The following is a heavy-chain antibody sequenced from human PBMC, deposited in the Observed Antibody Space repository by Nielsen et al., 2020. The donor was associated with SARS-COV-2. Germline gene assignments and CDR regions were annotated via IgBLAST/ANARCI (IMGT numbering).Heavy chain of an antibody. CDR3: ARDRLPTEGEGNTGEGY. J-gene: IGHJ4*02. Sequence: GESLKISCAASGFTFSSYWMSWVRQAPGKGLEWVANIKQDGSEKYYVDSVKGRFTISRDNAKNSLYLQMNNLRAEDTAVYYCARDRLPTEGEGNTGEGYWGQGTLVTVSS. V-gene: IGHV3-7*03. CDR2: IKQDGSEK. D-gene: IGHD3-16*01. CDR1: GFTFSSYW.